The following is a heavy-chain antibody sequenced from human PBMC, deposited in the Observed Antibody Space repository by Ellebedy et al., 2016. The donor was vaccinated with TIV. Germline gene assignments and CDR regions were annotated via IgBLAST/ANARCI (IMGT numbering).Heavy chain of an antibody. Sequence: GESLKISXVISGFTFSISPMSWVRQAPGKGLEWVSLISNNGGTTSYADCVKGRFTISRDNSNNTLYLQMDSLRDEDTAVYYCAKRGKGVDFDYWGQGTLVTVS. V-gene: IGHV3-23*01. D-gene: IGHD4-23*01. CDR3: AKRGKGVDFDY. CDR2: ISNNGGTT. CDR1: GFTFSISP. J-gene: IGHJ4*02.